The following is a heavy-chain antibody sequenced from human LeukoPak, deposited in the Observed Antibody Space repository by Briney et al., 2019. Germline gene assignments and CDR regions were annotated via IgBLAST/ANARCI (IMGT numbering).Heavy chain of an antibody. V-gene: IGHV3-48*04. CDR1: GFTFSSYA. CDR3: AREIMVRGAAGAFDI. Sequence: PGGSLRLSCAASGFTFSSYAMSWVRQAPGKGLEWVSYISSSGSTIYYADSVKGRYTISRDNAKNSLYLQMNSLRAEDTAVYYCAREIMVRGAAGAFDIWGQGTMVTVSS. CDR2: ISSSGSTI. D-gene: IGHD3-10*01. J-gene: IGHJ3*02.